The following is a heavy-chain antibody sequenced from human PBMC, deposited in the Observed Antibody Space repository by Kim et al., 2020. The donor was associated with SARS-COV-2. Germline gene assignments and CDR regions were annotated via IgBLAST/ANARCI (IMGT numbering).Heavy chain of an antibody. Sequence: SETLSLTCTVSGGPFGSYYWSWIRQPPGRRLEWIGFFYYGGATHYSPSFRSRVTISNNASTNQFSLSLNPVTAADTAVHFCARSTWGLDRDFDVWGRGTL. CDR3: ARSTWGLDRDFDV. V-gene: IGHV4-59*01. CDR2: FYYGGAT. D-gene: IGHD2-2*03. CDR1: GGPFGSYY. J-gene: IGHJ2*01.